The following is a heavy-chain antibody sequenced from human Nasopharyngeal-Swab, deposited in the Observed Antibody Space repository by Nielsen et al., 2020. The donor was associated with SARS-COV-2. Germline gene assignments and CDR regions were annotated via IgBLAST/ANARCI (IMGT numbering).Heavy chain of an antibody. J-gene: IGHJ1*01. Sequence: GESLKISCAASGSTFSSYAMSWVRQAPGKVLEWVSSISGSGDTTYCADSVKGRFTISRDNTKNTLYLQLNRLRTEDTAVYYSAKGAVGGAVAGTQYFQHWGQGTQVTVSS. D-gene: IGHD6-19*01. CDR1: GSTFSSYA. V-gene: IGHV3-23*01. CDR3: AKGAVGGAVAGTQYFQH. CDR2: ISGSGDTT.